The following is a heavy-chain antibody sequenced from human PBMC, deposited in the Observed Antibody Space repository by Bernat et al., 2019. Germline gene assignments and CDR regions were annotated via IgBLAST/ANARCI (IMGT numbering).Heavy chain of an antibody. CDR1: GFTVSGNH. J-gene: IGHJ4*02. CDR2: IFEKGGT. CDR3: ARDRAGDGYGHFDY. V-gene: IGHV3-53*01. D-gene: IGHD5-24*01. Sequence: EVQAVESGGGLIQPGGSLRLSCAVSGFTVSGNHMNWVRQAPGKGLEWVSLIFEKGGTHYADFAKGRFTISRDNSRNMVFLQMDSLRAEDTAVYYCARDRAGDGYGHFDYWGQGTLVTVSS.